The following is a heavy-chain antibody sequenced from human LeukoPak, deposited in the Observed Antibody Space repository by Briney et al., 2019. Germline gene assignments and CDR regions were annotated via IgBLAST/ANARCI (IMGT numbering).Heavy chain of an antibody. V-gene: IGHV1-2*02. D-gene: IGHD3-22*01. CDR1: GYSLTDLS. CDR3: ARDHDSSGYYEGGFFDI. Sequence: ASVKVSCNVSGYSLTDLSMHWVRQAPGQGLEWMGWINPNSSGTNYAQKFQGRVTMTRDTSISTAYMELSRLRSDDTAVYYCARDHDSSGYYEGGFFDIWGQGTMVTVSS. CDR2: INPNSSGT. J-gene: IGHJ3*02.